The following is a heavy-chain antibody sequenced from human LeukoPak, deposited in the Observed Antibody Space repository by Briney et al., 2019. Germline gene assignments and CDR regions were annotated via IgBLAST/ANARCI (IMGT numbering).Heavy chain of an antibody. CDR2: ISAYNGNT. V-gene: IGHV1-18*01. CDR3: ASGAYYFDF. D-gene: IGHD3-10*01. Sequence: WASVTVSFKASGYTFSSYGIHWVRQAPGQGLEWMGWISAYNGNTHYAQKVQGRVTMTTDTSTSTAYMELRSLRSDDTAVYYCASGAYYFDFWGQGTLVTVSS. J-gene: IGHJ4*02. CDR1: GYTFSSYG.